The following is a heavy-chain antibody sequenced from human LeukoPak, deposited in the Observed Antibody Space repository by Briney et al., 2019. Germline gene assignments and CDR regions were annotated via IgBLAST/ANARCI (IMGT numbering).Heavy chain of an antibody. CDR3: ARMTTVTSDAFDI. CDR2: ISSSGSTI. D-gene: IGHD4-17*01. V-gene: IGHV3-48*03. J-gene: IGHJ3*02. Sequence: PGGSLRLSCAASGFTFSSYEMNWVRQAPGKGLEWVSYISSSGSTIYYADSVKGRFTISRDNAKNSLYLQMNSLRAEDTAVYYCARMTTVTSDAFDIWGQGTMVTVSS. CDR1: GFTFSSYE.